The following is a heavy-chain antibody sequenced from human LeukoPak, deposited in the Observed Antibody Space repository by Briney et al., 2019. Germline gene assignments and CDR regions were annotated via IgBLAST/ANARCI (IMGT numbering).Heavy chain of an antibody. Sequence: WETLSLTSTVSGGSISSYYWSWIRQPPGKGLEWIGYIYYSGSTNYNPSLESRVTISVDTSRKQFSLRLNSVTAADTAVYFCARIYARGSFFDYWGQGTLVTVSS. CDR2: IYYSGST. CDR3: ARIYARGSFFDY. D-gene: IGHD3-10*01. CDR1: GGSISSYY. V-gene: IGHV4-59*08. J-gene: IGHJ4*02.